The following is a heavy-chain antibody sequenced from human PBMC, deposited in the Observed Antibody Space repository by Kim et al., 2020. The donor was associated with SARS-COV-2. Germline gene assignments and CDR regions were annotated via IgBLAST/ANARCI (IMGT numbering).Heavy chain of an antibody. Sequence: GGSLRLSCAAFGFIFSSYGMHWVRQTPGKGLEWVTFVSYDENKKYYADSVKGRFTISRDNSKNTVYLQMDSLKAEDTAVYYCAKDHILAGYRYFDAWGQGTLVTVSP. V-gene: IGHV3-30*02. CDR1: GFIFSSYG. J-gene: IGHJ4*02. CDR2: VSYDENKK. CDR3: AKDHILAGYRYFDA. D-gene: IGHD3-9*01.